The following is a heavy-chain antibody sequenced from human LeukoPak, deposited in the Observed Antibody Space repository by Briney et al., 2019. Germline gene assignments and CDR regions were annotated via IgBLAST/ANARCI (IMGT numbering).Heavy chain of an antibody. V-gene: IGHV3-11*06. CDR2: IGIDSGNT. CDR1: GFTFSGYS. J-gene: IGHJ4*02. Sequence: GGSLRLSCAASGFTFSGYSMSWVRQAPGKGLEWISYIGIDSGNTKYADSVKGRFTISADNAKNSLFLHMNSLRVEDTAVYYCARDHNFAFDNWGQGTLVTVSS. CDR3: ARDHNFAFDN. D-gene: IGHD5-24*01.